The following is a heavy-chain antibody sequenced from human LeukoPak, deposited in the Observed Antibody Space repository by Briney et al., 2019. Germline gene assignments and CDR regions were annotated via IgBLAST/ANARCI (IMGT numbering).Heavy chain of an antibody. CDR1: GFTFSSYG. CDR2: ISYDGSNK. D-gene: IGHD2-15*01. Sequence: TGGSLRLSCAASGFTFSSYGMHWVRQAPGKGLEWVAVISYDGSNKYYADSVKGRFTISRDNSKNTLYLQMNSLRAEDTAVYYCAKDLDCSGGTCHKAFDCWGQGTLVTVSS. J-gene: IGHJ4*02. V-gene: IGHV3-30*18. CDR3: AKDLDCSGGTCHKAFDC.